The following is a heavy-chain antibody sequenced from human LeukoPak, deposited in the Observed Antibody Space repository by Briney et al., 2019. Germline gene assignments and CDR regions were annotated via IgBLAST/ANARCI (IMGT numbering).Heavy chain of an antibody. CDR2: IYSGGST. J-gene: IGHJ4*02. CDR3: ARDGVGASFDY. CDR1: GFTVSSNY. D-gene: IGHD1-26*01. Sequence: PGGSLRLSCAASGFTVSSNYMSWVRQAPGKGLEWVSVIYSGGSTYYADSVKGRFTISRDNSKNTLYLQMNSLGAEDTAVYYCARDGVGASFDYWGQGTLVTVSS. V-gene: IGHV3-53*01.